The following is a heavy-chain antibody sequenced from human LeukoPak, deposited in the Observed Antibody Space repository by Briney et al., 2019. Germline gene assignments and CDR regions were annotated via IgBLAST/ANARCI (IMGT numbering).Heavy chain of an antibody. V-gene: IGHV3-23*01. D-gene: IGHD6-19*01. CDR1: GFPFSNYA. J-gene: IGHJ4*02. CDR3: AKDLGSSGWYDYFDY. Sequence: GGSLRLSCAASGFPFSNYAMSWVRQAPGKGLEWVSAISGSGGSTYYADSVKGRFTISGDNSKNTLYLQMNSLRAEDTAVYYCAKDLGSSGWYDYFDYWGQGTLVTVSS. CDR2: ISGSGGST.